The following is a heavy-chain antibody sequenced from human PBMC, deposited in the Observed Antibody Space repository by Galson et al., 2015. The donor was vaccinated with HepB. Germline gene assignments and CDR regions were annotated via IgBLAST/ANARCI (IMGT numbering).Heavy chain of an antibody. V-gene: IGHV3-64D*06. J-gene: IGHJ4*02. Sequence: SLRLSCAASGFTFSSYAMHWVRQAPGKGLEYVSAISSNGGSTYYADSVKGRFTISRDNSKNTLYLQMSSLRAEDTAVYYCVTPIVVVITTPGGWGQGTLVTVSS. CDR3: VTPIVVVITTPGG. CDR1: GFTFSSYA. CDR2: ISSNGGST. D-gene: IGHD3-22*01.